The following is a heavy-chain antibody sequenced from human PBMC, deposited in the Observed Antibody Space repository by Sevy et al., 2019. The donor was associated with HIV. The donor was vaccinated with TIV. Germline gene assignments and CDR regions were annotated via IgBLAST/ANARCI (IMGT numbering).Heavy chain of an antibody. CDR3: ARGLRGYSGYDRNNWFDP. V-gene: IGHV4-34*01. CDR1: GGSFSGYY. D-gene: IGHD5-12*01. J-gene: IGHJ5*02. Sequence: ETLSLTCAVYGGSFSGYYWSWIRQPPGKGLEWIGEINHSGSTNYNPSLKSRVTISVDTSKNQFSLKLSSVTAADTAVYYCARGLRGYSGYDRNNWFDPWGQGTLVTVSS. CDR2: INHSGST.